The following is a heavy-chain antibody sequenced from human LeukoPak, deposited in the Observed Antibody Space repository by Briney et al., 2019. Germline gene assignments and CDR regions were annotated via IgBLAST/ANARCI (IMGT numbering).Heavy chain of an antibody. CDR1: GFTFSSYA. J-gene: IGHJ6*03. CDR2: VSGSGGST. D-gene: IGHD2-21*02. CDR3: AKEGYCGGDCRLYYYYMDA. V-gene: IGHV3-23*01. Sequence: GGSLRLSCAASGFTFSSYAMSWVRQAPGKGLEWVSAVSGSGGSTYYADSVKGRFTISRDNSKNTLYLQMNSLRAEDTAVYYCAKEGYCGGDCRLYYYYMDAWGKGTTVTVSS.